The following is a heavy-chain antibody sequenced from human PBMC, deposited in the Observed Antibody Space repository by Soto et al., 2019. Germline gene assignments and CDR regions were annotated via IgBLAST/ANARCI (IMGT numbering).Heavy chain of an antibody. CDR3: ARGVPERDDYSYYMDV. Sequence: QVQLVQSGAEVKKPGASVKVSCKASGYTFFDYGVSWVRQAPGQGLEWMAWISVKNGDTNYAQKFQGRVTMTTDTATNTDHMEVRSLSSNDTAGYYCARGVPERDDYSYYMDVWGTGTTVTVS. V-gene: IGHV1-18*01. CDR2: ISVKNGDT. J-gene: IGHJ6*03. CDR1: GYTFFDYG.